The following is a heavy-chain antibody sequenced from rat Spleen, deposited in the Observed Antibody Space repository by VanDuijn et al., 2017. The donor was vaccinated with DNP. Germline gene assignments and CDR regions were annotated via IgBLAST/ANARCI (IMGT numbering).Heavy chain of an antibody. J-gene: IGHJ2*01. CDR2: ISYSGST. Sequence: EVQLQESGSGLVKPSQSLSLTCSVTGYSITTNFWGWIRKFPGNKMEYIGHISYSGSTNYNPSLKSRISITRDTSKNHFFLQLNSVTTEDTATYYCASWNRYFDYWGQGGMVTVSS. CDR1: GYSITTNF. D-gene: IGHD1-5*01. V-gene: IGHV3-1*01. CDR3: ASWNRYFDY.